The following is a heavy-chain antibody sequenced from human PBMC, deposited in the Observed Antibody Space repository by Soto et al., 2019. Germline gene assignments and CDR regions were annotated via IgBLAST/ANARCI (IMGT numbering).Heavy chain of an antibody. D-gene: IGHD3-22*01. Sequence: SQTLSLTGVISGESVSINRAAWNWVRQSPSRGLEWLGRTYYRSKWKNDYAVSVNSRITISVDTSKNQFSLKLRSVTAADTAVYYCARFQAPLYYYDSSGHGDSFDYWGQGTLVTVSS. CDR1: GESVSINRAA. V-gene: IGHV6-1*01. CDR2: TYYRSKWKN. CDR3: ARFQAPLYYYDSSGHGDSFDY. J-gene: IGHJ4*02.